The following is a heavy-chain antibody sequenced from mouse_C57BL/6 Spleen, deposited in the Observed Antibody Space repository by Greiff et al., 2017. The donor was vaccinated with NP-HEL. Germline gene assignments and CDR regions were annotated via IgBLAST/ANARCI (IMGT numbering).Heavy chain of an antibody. J-gene: IGHJ2*01. CDR3: ARSTVVGGFDY. CDR1: GFTFSDYG. CDR2: ISNLAYSI. Sequence: EVKLQESGGGLVQPGGSLKLSCAASGFTFSDYGMAWVRQAPRKGPEWVAFISNLAYSIYYADTVTGRFTISRENAKNTLYLEMSSLRSEDTAMYYCARSTVVGGFDYWGQGTTLTVSS. V-gene: IGHV5-15*01. D-gene: IGHD1-1*01.